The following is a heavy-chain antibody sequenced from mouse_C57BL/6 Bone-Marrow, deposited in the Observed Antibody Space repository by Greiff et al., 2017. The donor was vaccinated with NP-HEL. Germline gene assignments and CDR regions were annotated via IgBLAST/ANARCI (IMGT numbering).Heavy chain of an antibody. J-gene: IGHJ4*01. CDR3: ARGAQATSYYAMDY. D-gene: IGHD3-2*02. CDR1: GYAFSSSW. CDR2: IYPGDGDT. V-gene: IGHV1-82*01. Sequence: QVQLQQSGPELVKPGASVKISCKASGYAFSSSWMNWVKQRPGKGLEWIGRIYPGDGDTNYNGKFKGKATLTADKSSSTAYMQLSSLTSEDSAVYFCARGAQATSYYAMDYWGQGTSVTVSS.